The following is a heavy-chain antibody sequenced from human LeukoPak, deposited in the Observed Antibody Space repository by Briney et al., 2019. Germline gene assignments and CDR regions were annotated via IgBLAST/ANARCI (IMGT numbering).Heavy chain of an antibody. CDR1: GFIFNSYG. V-gene: IGHV3-33*01. Sequence: GGSLRLSCSASGFIFNSYGMHWVRQAPGEGLEWVAVIWFDGSNKLYADSVKGRFTISRDNSKNTLSLQMNSLRAEDTAVYYCARAKDYGDPVDYWGQGTLVTVSS. D-gene: IGHD4-17*01. CDR3: ARAKDYGDPVDY. CDR2: IWFDGSNK. J-gene: IGHJ4*02.